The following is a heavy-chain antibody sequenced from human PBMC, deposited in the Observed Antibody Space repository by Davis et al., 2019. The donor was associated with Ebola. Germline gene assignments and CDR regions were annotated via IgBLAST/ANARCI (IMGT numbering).Heavy chain of an antibody. V-gene: IGHV4-59*01. Sequence: SETLSLTCAVYGGSFSGYYWSWIRQPPGKGLEWIGYIYYSGSTNYNPSLKRRVTISVDTSKNQFSLKLSSVTAADTAVYYCARDLPAVAGTSYWGQGTLVTVSS. CDR3: ARDLPAVAGTSY. CDR1: GGSFSGYY. J-gene: IGHJ4*02. D-gene: IGHD6-19*01. CDR2: IYYSGST.